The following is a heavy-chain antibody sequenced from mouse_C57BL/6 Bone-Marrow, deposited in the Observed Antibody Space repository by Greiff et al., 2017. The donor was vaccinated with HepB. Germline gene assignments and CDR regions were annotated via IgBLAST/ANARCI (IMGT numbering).Heavy chain of an antibody. D-gene: IGHD2-4*01. Sequence: EVQRVESGPGLVKPSQSLSLTCSVSGYSITSCYYWNWIRQFPGNKLGWMGYISYDGSNNYNPSLKNRISITRDTSKNQFFLKLNSVTTEDTATYYCARRGYYDYDGAWFAYWGQGTLVTVSA. CDR2: ISYDGSN. CDR1: GYSITSCYY. J-gene: IGHJ3*01. V-gene: IGHV3-6*01. CDR3: ARRGYYDYDGAWFAY.